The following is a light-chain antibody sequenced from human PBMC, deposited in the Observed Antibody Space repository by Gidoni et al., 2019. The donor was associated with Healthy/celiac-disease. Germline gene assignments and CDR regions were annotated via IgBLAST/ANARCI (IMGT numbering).Light chain of an antibody. CDR3: CSYAGSSTFVV. CDR1: SSDVGSYNL. CDR2: EVS. Sequence: QSALTQPASVSGSPGQSITISCTGTSSDVGSYNLVSWYQQHPGKAPKLMIYEVSKRPSVVSNRFSGSKSGNTASLTISGLQAEDEADYYCCSYAGSSTFVVFGGGTKLTVL. J-gene: IGLJ2*01. V-gene: IGLV2-23*02.